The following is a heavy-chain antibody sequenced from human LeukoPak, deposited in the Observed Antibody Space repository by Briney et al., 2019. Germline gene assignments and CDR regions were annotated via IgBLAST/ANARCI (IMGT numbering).Heavy chain of an antibody. D-gene: IGHD1-26*01. CDR1: GFTVSSNY. J-gene: IGHJ4*02. CDR2: IYSGGTT. V-gene: IGHV3-53*01. Sequence: GGSLRLSCAVSGFTVSSNYMNWVRQAPGKGLEWVSVIYSGGTTYYADSVKGRFTISRDNSKSTLYLQMNSLRAEDTAVYYCASQWELRYWGQGTLVTVSS. CDR3: ASQWELRY.